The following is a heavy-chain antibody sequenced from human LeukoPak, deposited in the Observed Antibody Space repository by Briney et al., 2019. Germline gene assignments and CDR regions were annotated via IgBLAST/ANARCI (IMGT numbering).Heavy chain of an antibody. CDR2: IYTSGST. D-gene: IGHD3-9*01. J-gene: IGHJ3*02. V-gene: IGHV4-61*02. CDR3: ARSYDILTGYKPGAFDI. CDR1: GGSISSGSYY. Sequence: SETLSLTCTVSGGSISSGSYYWSWIRQPAGKGLGWIGRIYTSGSTNYNPSLKSRVTISVDTSKNQFSLKLSSVTAADTAVYYCARSYDILTGYKPGAFDIWGQGTMVTVSS.